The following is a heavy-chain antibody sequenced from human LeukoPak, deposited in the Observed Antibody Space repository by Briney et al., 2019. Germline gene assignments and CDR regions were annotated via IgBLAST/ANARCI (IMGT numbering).Heavy chain of an antibody. J-gene: IGHJ3*02. CDR2: INSDGSST. D-gene: IGHD5-18*01. CDR3: ARGRYSYGYPDAFDI. V-gene: IGHV3-74*01. Sequence: GGSLRLSCAASGFTFSSYWMHWVRQAPGKGLVWVSRINSDGSSTSYADSMKGRFTISRDNAKNTLYLQMNSLRAEDTAVYYCARGRYSYGYPDAFDIWGQGTMVTVSS. CDR1: GFTFSSYW.